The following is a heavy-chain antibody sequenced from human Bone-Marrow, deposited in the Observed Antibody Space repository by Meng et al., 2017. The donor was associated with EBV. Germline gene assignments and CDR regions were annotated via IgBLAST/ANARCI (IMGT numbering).Heavy chain of an antibody. Sequence: QVKRVRYGAEVKKPGASVKVSCKASGYTFTSYDINWVRQATGQGLEWMGWMNPNSGNTGYAQKFQGRVTMTRNTSISTAYMELSSLRSEDTAVYYCARPGSSWYPYWYFDLWGRGTLVTVSS. CDR1: GYTFTSYD. D-gene: IGHD6-13*01. J-gene: IGHJ2*01. CDR3: ARPGSSWYPYWYFDL. V-gene: IGHV1-8*01. CDR2: MNPNSGNT.